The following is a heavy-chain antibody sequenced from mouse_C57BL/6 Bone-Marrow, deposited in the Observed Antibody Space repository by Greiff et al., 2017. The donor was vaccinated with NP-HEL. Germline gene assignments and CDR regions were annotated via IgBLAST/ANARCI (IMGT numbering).Heavy chain of an antibody. CDR1: GFTFPDYY. CDR2: IRNKANGYTT. Sequence: EVNVVESGGGLVQPGGSLSLSCAASGFTFPDYYMSWVRQPPGKALEWLGFIRNKANGYTTEYSASVKGRFTISRDNSQSILYLQMNALRAEDSATYYCARYSPYYAMDYWGQGTSVTVSS. V-gene: IGHV7-3*01. CDR3: ARYSPYYAMDY. J-gene: IGHJ4*01.